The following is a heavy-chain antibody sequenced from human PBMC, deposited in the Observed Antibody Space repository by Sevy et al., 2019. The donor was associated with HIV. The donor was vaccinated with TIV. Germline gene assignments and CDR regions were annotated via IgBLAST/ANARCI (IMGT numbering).Heavy chain of an antibody. D-gene: IGHD3-3*01. Sequence: GGSLRLSCAASGFTFSSYSMNWVRQAPGKGLEWVSSISSSSSYIYYADSVKGRFTISRDNAKNSLYLQMNNLRAEDKAVYYCARDFTRWLLYREGLDAFDIWGQGTMVTVSS. CDR3: ARDFTRWLLYREGLDAFDI. CDR2: ISSSSSYI. CDR1: GFTFSSYS. V-gene: IGHV3-21*01. J-gene: IGHJ3*02.